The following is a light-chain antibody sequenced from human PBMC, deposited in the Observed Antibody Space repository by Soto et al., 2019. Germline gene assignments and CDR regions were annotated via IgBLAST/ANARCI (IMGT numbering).Light chain of an antibody. J-gene: IGKJ3*01. Sequence: DIQMPQSPSSLSASVGDGVTITCRASQSISSHLNWYQQKPGKAPKLLIYAASSLQSGVPSRFSGSGSGTDFTLSISSLQPEDFAAYYCQQSYSSFFTFGPGTKVDIK. V-gene: IGKV1-39*01. CDR1: QSISSH. CDR2: AAS. CDR3: QQSYSSFFT.